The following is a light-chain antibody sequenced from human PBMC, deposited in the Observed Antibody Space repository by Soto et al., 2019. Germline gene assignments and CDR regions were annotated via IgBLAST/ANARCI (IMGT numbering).Light chain of an antibody. CDR3: QQYGTSPQT. CDR1: QSVTSNY. Sequence: IVMTQSPATLSVSPGESATLSCRASQSVTSNYLAWYQQKPGQAPGLLIYDTSTRASGVPDRFSGSGSGTEFTLTISRLEPEDFAVYYCQQYGTSPQTFGQGTKVDIK. V-gene: IGKV3-20*01. J-gene: IGKJ1*01. CDR2: DTS.